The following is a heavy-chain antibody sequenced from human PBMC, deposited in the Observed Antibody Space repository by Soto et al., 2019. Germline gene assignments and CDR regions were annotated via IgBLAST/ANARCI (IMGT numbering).Heavy chain of an antibody. Sequence: ASVKVSCKASGYTFTSYDINWVRQATGQGLEWMGWMNPNSGNTGYAQKFQGRVTMTRNTSISTAYMELSSLRSEDTAVYYCARGKYYDFWSGYYGEHDNPYYYYMDVWGKGTTVTVSS. CDR2: MNPNSGNT. CDR1: GYTFTSYD. J-gene: IGHJ6*03. CDR3: ARGKYYDFWSGYYGEHDNPYYYYMDV. D-gene: IGHD3-3*01. V-gene: IGHV1-8*01.